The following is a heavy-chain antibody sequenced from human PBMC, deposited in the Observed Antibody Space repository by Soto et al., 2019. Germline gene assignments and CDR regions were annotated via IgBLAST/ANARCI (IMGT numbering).Heavy chain of an antibody. CDR2: TYYRSKWYN. Sequence: PSQTRSLTCAISGDSVSSNSAAWNWIRQSPSRGLEWLGRTYYRSKWYNDYAVSVKSRITINPDTSKNQFSLQLNSVTPEDTAVYYCARELVNTIFGVEPHYYYGMDVWGQGTTVTVSS. J-gene: IGHJ6*02. CDR3: ARELVNTIFGVEPHYYYGMDV. V-gene: IGHV6-1*01. D-gene: IGHD3-3*01. CDR1: GDSVSSNSAA.